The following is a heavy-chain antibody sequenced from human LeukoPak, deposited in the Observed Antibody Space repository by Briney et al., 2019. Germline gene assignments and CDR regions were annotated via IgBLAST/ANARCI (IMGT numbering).Heavy chain of an antibody. Sequence: GGSLRLSCAAYGFTFSESYMSWGGQAQGKGVEWLSYIRGNRRDIKYAESVKGRFTISSDNAKNSLYLQMNSLRVEDTAVYYCASDPRTVPIWGQGTLVTLSS. D-gene: IGHD1-1*01. CDR1: GFTFSESY. CDR2: IRGNRRDI. V-gene: IGHV3-11*06. CDR3: ASDPRTVPI. J-gene: IGHJ4*02.